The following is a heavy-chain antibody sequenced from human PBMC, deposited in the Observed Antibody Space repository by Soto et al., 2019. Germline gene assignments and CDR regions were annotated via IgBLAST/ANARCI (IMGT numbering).Heavy chain of an antibody. CDR1: GFTFSTDS. Sequence: EVQLVESGGGLVQPGGSLRLSCVASGFTFSTDSMNWVRQAPGKGLEWVAHISTSGATRYYADSVKGRFTISRDNAKNSLYLQMDSLRNEDTAVYYCARFFGSGFDYLGQGTLVTVSS. D-gene: IGHD6-19*01. CDR3: ARFFGSGFDY. J-gene: IGHJ4*02. V-gene: IGHV3-48*02. CDR2: ISTSGATR.